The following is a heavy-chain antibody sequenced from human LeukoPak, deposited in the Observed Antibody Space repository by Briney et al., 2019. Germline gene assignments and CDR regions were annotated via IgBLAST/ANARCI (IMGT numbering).Heavy chain of an antibody. V-gene: IGHV3-7*01. Sequence: GGSLRLSCAASGFTFSSYWMSWVRQAPGKGLEWVANIKQDGSEKYYVDSVKCRFTISRDNAKNSLYLQMNSLRAEDTAVYYCARDSYCSGGSCYGTIWFDPWGQGTLVTVSS. D-gene: IGHD2-15*01. J-gene: IGHJ5*02. CDR3: ARDSYCSGGSCYGTIWFDP. CDR2: IKQDGSEK. CDR1: GFTFSSYW.